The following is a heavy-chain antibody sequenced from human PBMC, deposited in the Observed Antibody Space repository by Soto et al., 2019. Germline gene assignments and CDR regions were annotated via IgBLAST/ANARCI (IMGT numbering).Heavy chain of an antibody. J-gene: IGHJ6*02. CDR2: ILNDGSSE. CDR1: GFIFRTYG. CDR3: ANGRYSSPPGMDV. D-gene: IGHD2-15*01. V-gene: IGHV3-30*18. Sequence: LRLSCAASGFIFRTYGMHWVRQAPGKGLEWVALILNDGSSEYYADSVKGRFTISRDNSKNMLYLQMNSLRVEDTAMYYCANGRYSSPPGMDVWGQGTTVTVSS.